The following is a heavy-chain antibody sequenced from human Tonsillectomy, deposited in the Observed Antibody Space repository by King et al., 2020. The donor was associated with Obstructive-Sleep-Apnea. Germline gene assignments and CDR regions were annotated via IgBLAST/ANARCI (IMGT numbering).Heavy chain of an antibody. J-gene: IGHJ4*02. CDR1: GFTFSDHY. Sequence: VQLVESGGGLVKPGGSLRLSCAASGFTFSDHYMSWIRQAPGKGLEWVSYISSRRSYTNYADSVKGRFPISRDHAKNSLYLQMNSLRAEDTAVYYCARATVVAGTFGPFDDWGQGTLVTVSS. D-gene: IGHD6-19*01. CDR3: ARATVVAGTFGPFDD. V-gene: IGHV3-11*06. CDR2: ISSRRSYT.